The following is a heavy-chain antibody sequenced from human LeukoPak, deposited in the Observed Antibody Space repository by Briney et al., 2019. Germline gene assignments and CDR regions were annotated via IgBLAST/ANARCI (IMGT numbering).Heavy chain of an antibody. J-gene: IGHJ6*03. CDR1: GGSISSYY. Sequence: SETLSLTCTVSGGSISSYYWSWIRQPPEKGLEWIGYIYYSGSTNYNPSLKSRVTISVDTSKNQFSLKLSSVTAADTAVYYCARDYYDFWSGYHSGYMDVWGKGTTVTVSS. V-gene: IGHV4-59*01. D-gene: IGHD3-3*01. CDR3: ARDYYDFWSGYHSGYMDV. CDR2: IYYSGST.